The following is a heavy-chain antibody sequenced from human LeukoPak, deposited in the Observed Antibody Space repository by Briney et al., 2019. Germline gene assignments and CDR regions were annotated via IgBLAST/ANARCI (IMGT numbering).Heavy chain of an antibody. V-gene: IGHV4-39*01. CDR1: GGSISSSSYY. D-gene: IGHD3-10*01. J-gene: IGHJ4*02. CDR2: INYNGRT. CDR3: ARRRTITMVRGVPFDY. Sequence: SETLSLTCTVSGGSISSSSYYWGCIPPPPGQGLEWIGSINYNGRTYYNTSLKSRVAISAETSTNKFSLKLSSVTAADTAVYYCARRRTITMVRGVPFDYWGKGTLVTVSS.